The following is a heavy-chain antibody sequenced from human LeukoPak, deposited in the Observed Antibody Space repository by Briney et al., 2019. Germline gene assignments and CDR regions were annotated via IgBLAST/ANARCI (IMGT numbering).Heavy chain of an antibody. J-gene: IGHJ4*02. CDR3: AKGGARGWGKEYFDY. CDR1: GFTFSSYG. V-gene: IGHV3-33*06. CDR2: IWYDGSNK. D-gene: IGHD6-19*01. Sequence: GGSLRLSCAASGFTFSSYGMHWVRQAPGKGLEWVAVIWYDGSNKYYADSVKGRFTISRDNSKNTLYLQTNSLRAEDTAVYYCAKGGARGWGKEYFDYWGQGTLVTVSS.